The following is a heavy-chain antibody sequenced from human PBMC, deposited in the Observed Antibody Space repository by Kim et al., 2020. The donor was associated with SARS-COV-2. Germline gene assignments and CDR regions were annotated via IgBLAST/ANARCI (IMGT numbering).Heavy chain of an antibody. V-gene: IGHV4-39*07. CDR3: ARELGSGSYYQDAFDI. Sequence: LKSRVTITVDTSKNQFSLKLSSVTAADTAVYYCARELGSGSYYQDAFDIWGQGTMVTVSS. D-gene: IGHD3-10*01. J-gene: IGHJ3*02.